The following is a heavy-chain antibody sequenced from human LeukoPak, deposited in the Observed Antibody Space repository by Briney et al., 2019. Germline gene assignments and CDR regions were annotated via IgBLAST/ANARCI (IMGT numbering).Heavy chain of an antibody. D-gene: IGHD3-16*01. CDR2: ISAYNGNT. J-gene: IGHJ5*02. CDR3: ARGGVKKITFVNWFDP. V-gene: IGHV1-18*01. CDR1: GYTFTGYG. Sequence: ASVKVSCKASGYTFTGYGISWVRQAPGQGLEWMGWISAYNGNTNYAQKLQGRVTMTTDTSTSTVYMELSSLRSEDTAVYYCARGGVKKITFVNWFDPWGQGTLVTVSS.